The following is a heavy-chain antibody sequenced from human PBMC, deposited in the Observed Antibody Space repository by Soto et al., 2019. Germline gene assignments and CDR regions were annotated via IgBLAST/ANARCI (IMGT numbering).Heavy chain of an antibody. D-gene: IGHD2-21*01. V-gene: IGHV3-23*01. CDR3: AKGSSPYCGHSNCPFYLDN. CDR1: GFLFGSYA. CDR2: ISGSGRGT. J-gene: IGHJ4*02. Sequence: EVQLLESGGDLVHPGGSLRLSCAASGFLFGSYAMNWVRQAPGKGLEWISYISGSGRGTYYADSVKGRFTVSRDNSKDMLFLQMTTLMAEVTAVYYCAKGSSPYCGHSNCPFYLDNWGQGTVVTVSS.